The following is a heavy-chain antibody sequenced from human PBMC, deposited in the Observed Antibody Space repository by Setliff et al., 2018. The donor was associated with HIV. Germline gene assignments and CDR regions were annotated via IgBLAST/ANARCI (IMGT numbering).Heavy chain of an antibody. V-gene: IGHV1-8*02. CDR1: GYTFTSND. Sequence: ASVKVSCKASGYTFTSNDVYWARQATGQGLEWMGWMNPDSGNTGYAQKFQGRVTLTRNTSLTTAYMELGSLRSDDTAVYYCRRIAVTGGGAFDIWGQGTMVTVSS. D-gene: IGHD6-19*01. J-gene: IGHJ3*02. CDR2: MNPDSGNT. CDR3: RRIAVTGGGAFDI.